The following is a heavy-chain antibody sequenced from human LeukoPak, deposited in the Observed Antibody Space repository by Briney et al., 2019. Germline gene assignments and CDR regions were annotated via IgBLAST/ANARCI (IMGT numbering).Heavy chain of an antibody. CDR1: GGSISSYY. CDR3: ARLGIGWNGDY. Sequence: PSETLSLTCTVSGGSISSYYWGWIRQPPGKGLEWIGSIYYSGSTYYNPSLKSRVTISVDTSKNQFSLKLSSVTAADTAVYYCARLGIGWNGDYWGQGTLVTVSS. J-gene: IGHJ4*02. V-gene: IGHV4-39*01. D-gene: IGHD1-1*01. CDR2: IYYSGST.